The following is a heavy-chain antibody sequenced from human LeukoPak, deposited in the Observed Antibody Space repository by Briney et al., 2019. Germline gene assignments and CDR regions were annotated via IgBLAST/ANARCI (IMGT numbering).Heavy chain of an antibody. CDR1: GFTVSSNY. CDR3: AATGDFDY. J-gene: IGHJ4*02. Sequence: TGGSLRLSCAASGFTVSSNYMSWVRQAPGKGLEWVSVIYSGGSTYYADSVKGRFTISRDNAKNSLYLQMNSLRAEDTAVYYCAATGDFDYWGQGTLVTVSS. D-gene: IGHD7-27*01. V-gene: IGHV3-53*01. CDR2: IYSGGST.